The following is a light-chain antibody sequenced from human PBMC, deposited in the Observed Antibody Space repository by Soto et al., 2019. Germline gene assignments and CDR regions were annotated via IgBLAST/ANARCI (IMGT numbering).Light chain of an antibody. CDR1: QSVSSY. Sequence: EIVLTQSPATLSLSPGERATLSCRASQSVSSYLAWYQQKPGQTPRLLIYGASNRATGIPARFSGSGSGTDFTLTISSLEPEDFEVYYCQQRSNWPLTLGGGTKVDI. CDR3: QQRSNWPLT. V-gene: IGKV3-11*01. J-gene: IGKJ4*01. CDR2: GAS.